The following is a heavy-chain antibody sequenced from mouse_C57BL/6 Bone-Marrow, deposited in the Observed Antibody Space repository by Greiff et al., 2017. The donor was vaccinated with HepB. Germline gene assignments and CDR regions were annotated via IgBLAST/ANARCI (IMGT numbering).Heavy chain of an antibody. CDR1: GFTFSDYY. V-gene: IGHV5-12*01. J-gene: IGHJ4*01. D-gene: IGHD1-1*01. Sequence: EVQLVESGGGLVQPGGSLKLSCAASGFTFSDYYMYWVRQTPEKRLEWVAYISNGGGSTYYPDTVKGRFTISRDNAKNTLYLQMSRLKSEDTAMYYCARGRIIYYYGSSSHYYAMDYWGQGTSVTVSS. CDR2: ISNGGGST. CDR3: ARGRIIYYYGSSSHYYAMDY.